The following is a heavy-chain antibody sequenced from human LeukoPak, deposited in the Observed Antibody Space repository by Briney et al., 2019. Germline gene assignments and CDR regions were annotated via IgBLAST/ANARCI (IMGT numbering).Heavy chain of an antibody. CDR2: IYPGDSDT. CDR3: ARPAVAGTFHPRGTNYWYFDL. D-gene: IGHD6-19*01. V-gene: IGHV5-51*01. J-gene: IGHJ2*01. Sequence: GESLKISCKGSGYSFTSYWIGWVRQMPGKGLEWMGIIYPGDSDTRYSPSFQGQVTISADKSISTAYLQWSSLKASDTAMYYCARPAVAGTFHPRGTNYWYFDLWGRGTLVTVSS. CDR1: GYSFTSYW.